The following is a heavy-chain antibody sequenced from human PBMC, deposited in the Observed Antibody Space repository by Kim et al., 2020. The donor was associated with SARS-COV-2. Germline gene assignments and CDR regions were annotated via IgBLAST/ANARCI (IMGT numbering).Heavy chain of an antibody. CDR1: GFTFSSFG. CDR3: VRDRSGYSTSSSAFDV. D-gene: IGHD5-12*01. J-gene: IGHJ3*01. Sequence: GGSLRLSCVASGFTFSSFGMNWVRQAPGKGLEWVAVIWFDASDKFYADSVKGRFTISRDNSKNTLYLQMNSLRAGDTAVYYCVRDRSGYSTSSSAFDVWG. V-gene: IGHV3-33*08. CDR2: IWFDASDK.